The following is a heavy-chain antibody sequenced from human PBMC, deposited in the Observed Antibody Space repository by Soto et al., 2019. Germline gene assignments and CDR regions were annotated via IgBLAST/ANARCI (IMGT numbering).Heavy chain of an antibody. CDR2: INHSGST. CDR1: GGSFSGYY. D-gene: IGHD3-16*01. Sequence: SETLSLTCAVYGGSFSGYYWSWIRQPPGKGLEWIGEINHSGSTNYNPSLKSRVTISVDTSKNQFSLKLSSVTAADTAVYYCARGKPYTIPTPTFGRYYYYMDVWGKGTTVTV. CDR3: ARGKPYTIPTPTFGRYYYYMDV. J-gene: IGHJ6*03. V-gene: IGHV4-34*01.